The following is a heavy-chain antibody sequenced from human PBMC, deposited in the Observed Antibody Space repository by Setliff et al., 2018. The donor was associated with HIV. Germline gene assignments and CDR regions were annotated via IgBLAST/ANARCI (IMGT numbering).Heavy chain of an antibody. CDR3: ALASIVSTARWNH. CDR2: INPNSGAT. D-gene: IGHD1-26*01. CDR1: GYTFTSFD. J-gene: IGHJ5*02. V-gene: IGHV1-2*02. Sequence: ASVKVSCKASGYTFTSFDINWVRRAPGQGLEWMGWINPNSGATNYAQNFQGRVTMTRDTSISTAYMDLSSLTSDDTAVYYCALASIVSTARWNHWGRGTLVTVSS.